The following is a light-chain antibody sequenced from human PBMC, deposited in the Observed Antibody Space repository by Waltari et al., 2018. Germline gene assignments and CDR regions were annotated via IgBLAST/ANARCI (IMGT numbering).Light chain of an antibody. V-gene: IGKV1-27*01. Sequence: DIQMTQSPSSLSASVGDRVTITCRASQGISTYLAWYQHKPGKVPQLLIYAASTLHSGVPSRFSGSGSGTDFTLTISSLQPEDVATFYCQKYNSAPWTFGQGTKVEIK. J-gene: IGKJ1*01. CDR3: QKYNSAPWT. CDR1: QGISTY. CDR2: AAS.